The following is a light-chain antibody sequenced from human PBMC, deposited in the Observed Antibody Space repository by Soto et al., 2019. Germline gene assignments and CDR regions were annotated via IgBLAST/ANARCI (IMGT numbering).Light chain of an antibody. CDR2: LNSDGSH. Sequence: QLVLTRSPSASASLGASVKLTCTLSSGHSSYAIAWHQQQPEKGPRYLVRLNSDGSHSKGDGIPDRFSGSSSGAERYLTISSLRSEDEADYYCQTWDTGIVVFGAGTMLTVL. CDR3: QTWDTGIVV. CDR1: SGHSSYA. J-gene: IGLJ2*01. V-gene: IGLV4-69*01.